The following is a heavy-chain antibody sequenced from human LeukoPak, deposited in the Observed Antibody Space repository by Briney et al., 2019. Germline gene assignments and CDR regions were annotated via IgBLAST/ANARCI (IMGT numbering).Heavy chain of an antibody. CDR2: IYYSGST. Sequence: SETLSLTCAVSGGSISSYYWSWIRQPPGKGLEWLGYIYYSGSTNYNPSLKSRVTISVDTSKNQFSLKLSSVTAADTAVYYCARAVDYYDSSGYHLDYWGQGTLVTVSS. CDR1: GGSISSYY. CDR3: ARAVDYYDSSGYHLDY. J-gene: IGHJ4*02. D-gene: IGHD3-22*01. V-gene: IGHV4-59*01.